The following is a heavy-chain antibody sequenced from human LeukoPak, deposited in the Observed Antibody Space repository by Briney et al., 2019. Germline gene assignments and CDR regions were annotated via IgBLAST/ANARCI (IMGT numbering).Heavy chain of an antibody. D-gene: IGHD2-21*02. CDR3: ARICGGDCSS. CDR2: INHSGST. J-gene: IGHJ4*02. Sequence: PSGTLSLTCAVSGGSISSSNWWSWVRQPPGKGLEWIGEINHSGSTNYNPSLKSRVTISVDTSKNQFSLKLSSVTAADTAVYYCARICGGDCSSWGQGTLVTVSS. V-gene: IGHV4-4*02. CDR1: GGSISSSNW.